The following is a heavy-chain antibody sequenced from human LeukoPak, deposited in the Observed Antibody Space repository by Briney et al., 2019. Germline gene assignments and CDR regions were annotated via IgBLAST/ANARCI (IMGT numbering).Heavy chain of an antibody. J-gene: IGHJ3*02. CDR3: AKRERITIFGVPKGDAFDI. Sequence: GGSLRLSCAASGFTFSSYWMHWVRQAPGKGLEWVAFIRYDGSNKYYADSVKGRFTISRDNSKNTLYLQMNSLRAEDTAVYYCAKRERITIFGVPKGDAFDIWGQGTMVTVSS. CDR2: IRYDGSNK. D-gene: IGHD3-3*01. V-gene: IGHV3-30*02. CDR1: GFTFSSYW.